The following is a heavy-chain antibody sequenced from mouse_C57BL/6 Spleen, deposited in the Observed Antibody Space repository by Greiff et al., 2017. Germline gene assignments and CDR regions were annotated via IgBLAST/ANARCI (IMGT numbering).Heavy chain of an antibody. J-gene: IGHJ2*01. V-gene: IGHV5-6*01. CDR1: GFTFSSYG. CDR3: ATIYYDDPFDY. Sequence: VQLKESGGDLVKPGGSLKLSCAASGFTFSSYGMSWVRQTPDKRLEWVATISSGGSYTYYPDSVKGRFTISRDNAKNTLYLQMSSLKSEDTAMYYCATIYYDDPFDYWGQGTTLTVSS. CDR2: ISSGGSYT. D-gene: IGHD2-13*01.